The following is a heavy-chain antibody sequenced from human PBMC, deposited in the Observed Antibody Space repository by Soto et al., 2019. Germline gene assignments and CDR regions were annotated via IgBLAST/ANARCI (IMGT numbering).Heavy chain of an antibody. CDR3: ARDFGVARGAFDI. CDR2: IIPILGIA. V-gene: IGHV1-69*04. D-gene: IGHD3-3*01. Sequence: ASVKVYCKASGGALSSYTISWVRQAPGQGLEWMGRIIPILGIANYAQKFQGRVTITADKSTSTAYMELSSLRSEDTAVYYCARDFGVARGAFDIRGQGTTVTVSS. CDR1: GGALSSYT. J-gene: IGHJ3*02.